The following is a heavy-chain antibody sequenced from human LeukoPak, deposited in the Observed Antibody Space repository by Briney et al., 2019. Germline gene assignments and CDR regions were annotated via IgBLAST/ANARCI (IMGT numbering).Heavy chain of an antibody. CDR3: ARTNRFIAAAGTFGY. V-gene: IGHV7-4-1*02. CDR1: GYTFTNHT. J-gene: IGHJ4*02. CDR2: INTNTGNP. D-gene: IGHD6-13*01. Sequence: ASVKVSCKASGYTFTNHTMNWVRQAPGQGLEWMGWINTNTGNPTYAQGFTGRFVFSLDTSVSTAYLQISSLKAEDTAVYYCARTNRFIAAAGTFGYWGQGTLVTVSS.